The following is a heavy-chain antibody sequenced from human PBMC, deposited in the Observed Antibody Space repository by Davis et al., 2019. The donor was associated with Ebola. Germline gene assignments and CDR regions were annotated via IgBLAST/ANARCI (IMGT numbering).Heavy chain of an antibody. J-gene: IGHJ4*02. CDR2: IYPGDSDI. Sequence: GESLKISCKGSGYNFATFWIGWVRQMPGKGLEWMGIIYPGDSDIRYSPSFQGQVTMSADKSISTAYLQWSSLKASDTAMYYCARHPYSTSSPDYWGQGTLVTVSS. CDR1: GYNFATFW. D-gene: IGHD6-6*01. CDR3: ARHPYSTSSPDY. V-gene: IGHV5-51*01.